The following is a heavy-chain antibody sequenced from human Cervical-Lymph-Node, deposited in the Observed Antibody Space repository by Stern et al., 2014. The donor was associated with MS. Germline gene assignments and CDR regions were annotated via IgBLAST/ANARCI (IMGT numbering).Heavy chain of an antibody. V-gene: IGHV4-30-2*01. CDR3: ARGGVIYTQDRNGFDV. J-gene: IGHJ3*01. CDR1: GGSISSGGSS. CDR2: IYHSGST. Sequence: VQLVESGSGQAKPSQTLSLPCAVSGGSISSGGSSWNWIRQPPGKGLEWIGFIYHSGSTYYNPSLKGRVFISVDTSKNQFALNLRSVTAADTAVYYCARGGVIYTQDRNGFDVWGQGTMVTVSS. D-gene: IGHD2-21*01.